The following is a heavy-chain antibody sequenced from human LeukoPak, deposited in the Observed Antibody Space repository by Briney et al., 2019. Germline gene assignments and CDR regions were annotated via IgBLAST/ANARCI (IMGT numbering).Heavy chain of an antibody. Sequence: GGSLRLSCTASGFTFSDFYMSWVRQAPGKGLEWVSAISGSGGSTYYADSVKGRFTISRDNSKNTLHLQMNSLRAEDTAVYYCAKGVVPATIDYFDYWGQGTLVTVSS. CDR1: GFTFSDFY. CDR2: ISGSGGST. CDR3: AKGVVPATIDYFDY. D-gene: IGHD2-2*01. J-gene: IGHJ4*02. V-gene: IGHV3-23*01.